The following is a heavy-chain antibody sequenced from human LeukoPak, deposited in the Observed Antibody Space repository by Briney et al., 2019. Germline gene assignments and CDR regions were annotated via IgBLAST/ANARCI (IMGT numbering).Heavy chain of an antibody. V-gene: IGHV3-23*01. D-gene: IGHD3-3*01. CDR1: GFTFSSYA. CDR2: ISGSGGST. CDR3: AKANRITIFGVVITADY. Sequence: PGGSLRLSCAASGFTFSSYAMSWVRQAPGKGLEWVSAISGSGGSTYYADSVKGRFTISRVNSKNTLYLQMNSLRAEDTAVYYCAKANRITIFGVVITADYWGQGTLVTVSS. J-gene: IGHJ4*02.